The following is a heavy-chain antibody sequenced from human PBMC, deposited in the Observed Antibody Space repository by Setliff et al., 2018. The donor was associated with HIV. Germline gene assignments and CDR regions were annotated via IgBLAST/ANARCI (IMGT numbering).Heavy chain of an antibody. CDR3: ARGWFDS. J-gene: IGHJ5*01. CDR1: GGSINSTSYY. V-gene: IGHV4-39*01. CDR2: IYHTGST. Sequence: LSLTCTVSGGSINSTSYYWGWIRQPPGNGLEWIGSIYHTGSTYYKPSLKSRVTISVDTSKNQFSLRLSSVAAEDTAVYYCARGWFDSWGQGTLVTVSS.